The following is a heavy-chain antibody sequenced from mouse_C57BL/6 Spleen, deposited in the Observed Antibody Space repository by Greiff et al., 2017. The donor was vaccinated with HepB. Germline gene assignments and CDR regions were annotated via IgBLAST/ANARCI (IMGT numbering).Heavy chain of an antibody. J-gene: IGHJ1*03. V-gene: IGHV1-42*01. CDR2: INPSTGGT. CDR1: GYSFTGYY. CDR3: ARPPLRRGYFDV. Sequence: VQLQQSGPELVKPGASVKISCKASGYSFTGYYMNWVKQSPEKSLEWIGEINPSTGGTTYNQKFKAKATLTVDKSSSTAYMQLKSLTSEDSAVYYCARPPLRRGYFDVWGTGTTVTVSS. D-gene: IGHD2-4*01.